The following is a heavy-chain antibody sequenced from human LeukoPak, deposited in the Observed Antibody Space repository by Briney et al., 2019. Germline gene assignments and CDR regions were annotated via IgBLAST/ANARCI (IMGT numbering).Heavy chain of an antibody. CDR1: GYTFTGYY. Sequence: GASVKVSCKASGYTFTGYYMHWVRQAPGQGLEWMGWINPNSGGTNYAQKFQGRVTMTRDTSISTAYMELSRLRSDDTAVYYCARGRDYYDSSGYYHWFDPWGQGTLVTVSS. CDR2: INPNSGGT. CDR3: ARGRDYYDSSGYYHWFDP. V-gene: IGHV1-2*02. J-gene: IGHJ5*02. D-gene: IGHD3-22*01.